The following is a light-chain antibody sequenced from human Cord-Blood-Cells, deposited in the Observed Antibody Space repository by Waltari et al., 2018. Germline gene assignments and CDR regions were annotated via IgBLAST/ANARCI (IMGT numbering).Light chain of an antibody. J-gene: IGLJ1*01. CDR1: SSDVGGYNY. Sequence: ALTQPRSVSGSPGQSVTISCTGTSSDVGGYNYVSWYQQHPGKAPKLMIYDVSKRPSGVPDRFSGSKSGNTASLTISGLQAEDEADYYCCSYAGSYTYVFGTGTKVTVL. CDR3: CSYAGSYTYV. V-gene: IGLV2-11*01. CDR2: DVS.